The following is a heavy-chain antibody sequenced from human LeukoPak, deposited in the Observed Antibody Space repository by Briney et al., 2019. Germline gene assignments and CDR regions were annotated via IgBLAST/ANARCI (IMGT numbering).Heavy chain of an antibody. Sequence: GGSLRLSCSASGFTFRTYAMHWVRQAPGKGLEWVAVIFDERNKFVADSVKGRFTISRDNSKNTLYLQMNSLRDEDTAVYYCARDLIAAEPDYFDYWGQGTLVTVSS. J-gene: IGHJ4*02. CDR1: GFTFRTYA. V-gene: IGHV3-30*04. CDR2: IFDERNK. D-gene: IGHD1-14*01. CDR3: ARDLIAAEPDYFDY.